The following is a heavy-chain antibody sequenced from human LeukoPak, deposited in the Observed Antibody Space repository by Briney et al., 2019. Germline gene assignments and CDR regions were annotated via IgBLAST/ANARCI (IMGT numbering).Heavy chain of an antibody. V-gene: IGHV3-73*01. CDR1: GFTFSGSA. CDR3: TTSNDFWSGYYLGVPPIDY. Sequence: PGGSLRLSCAASGFTFSGSAMHWVRRASGKGLEWVGRIRSKANSYATAYAASVKGRFTISRDDSKNTAYLQMNSLKTEDTAVYYCTTSNDFWSGYYLGVPPIDYWGQGTLVTVSS. D-gene: IGHD3-3*01. CDR2: IRSKANSYAT. J-gene: IGHJ4*02.